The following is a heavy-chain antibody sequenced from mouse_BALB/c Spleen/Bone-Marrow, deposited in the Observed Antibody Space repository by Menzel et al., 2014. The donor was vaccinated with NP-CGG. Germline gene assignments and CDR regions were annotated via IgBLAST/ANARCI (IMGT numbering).Heavy chain of an antibody. J-gene: IGHJ1*01. D-gene: IGHD4-1*01. CDR1: GYSFTDYN. CDR3: ARPPNWDDWYFDA. Sequence: VHVKQSGPELVKPGASVKVSCTASGYSFTDYNMYWVQQSHGKSLEWIGYIDPYNGGTSYNQKFKGKATLTVDKSSSTAFMHLNSLTSEDSAVYYCARPPNWDDWYFDAWGAGTTVTVSS. V-gene: IGHV1S135*01. CDR2: IDPYNGGT.